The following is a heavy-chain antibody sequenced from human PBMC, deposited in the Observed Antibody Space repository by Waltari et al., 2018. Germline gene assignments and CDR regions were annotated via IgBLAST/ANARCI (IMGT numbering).Heavy chain of an antibody. Sequence: EVQLLESGGGLVQPGGSLRLSCAASGFNFASYTMNWVRQAPGKGLEWGSFITCRCGSTYYADSVKGRFTISRDNSKNTLHLQMNSLRAEDTAVEYGAKDATWSQFHAYWGQGILVTVSS. CDR3: AKDATWSQFHAY. V-gene: IGHV3-23*01. J-gene: IGHJ4*02. D-gene: IGHD1-1*01. CDR1: GFNFASYT. CDR2: ITCRCGST.